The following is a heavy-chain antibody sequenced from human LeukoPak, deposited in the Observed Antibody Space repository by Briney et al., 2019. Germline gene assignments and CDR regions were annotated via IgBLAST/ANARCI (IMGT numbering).Heavy chain of an antibody. CDR2: IYSGGNT. CDR1: GLTVSSNC. V-gene: IGHV3-53*05. D-gene: IGHD3-22*01. J-gene: IGHJ4*02. CDR3: ARAFHYDSSGPFDY. Sequence: GGSLRLSCAASGLTVSSNCMSWVRQAPGKGLEWVSFIYSGGNTYYADSVKGRFTISRDNSKNTLYLQMNSLRAEDTALYYCARAFHYDSSGPFDYWGQGTLVTVSS.